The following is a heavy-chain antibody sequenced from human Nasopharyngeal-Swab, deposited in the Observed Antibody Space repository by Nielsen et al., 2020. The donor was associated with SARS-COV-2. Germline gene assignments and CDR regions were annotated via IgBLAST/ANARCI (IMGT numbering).Heavy chain of an antibody. D-gene: IGHD4-17*01. V-gene: IGHV4-61*05. CDR3: ARGHGYDYGDLDY. Sequence: SETLSLTCTVSGGSISSSSYYWGWIRQPPGKGLEWIGYIYYSGSTNYNPSLKSRVTISVDTSKNQFSLKLSSVTAADTAVYYCARGHGYDYGDLDYWGQGTLVTVSS. CDR1: GGSISSSSYY. J-gene: IGHJ4*02. CDR2: IYYSGST.